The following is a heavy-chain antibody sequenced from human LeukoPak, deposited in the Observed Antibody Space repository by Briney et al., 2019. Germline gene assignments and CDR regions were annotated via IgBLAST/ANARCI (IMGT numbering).Heavy chain of an antibody. Sequence: SETLSLTCTVSGGSISSYYWSWIRQPPGKGLEWIGYIYYSGSTNYNPSLKSRVTISVDTSKNQFSLQLNSVTPEDTAVYYCAREAAAGRGVDYWGQGTLVTVSS. D-gene: IGHD6-13*01. CDR3: AREAAAGRGVDY. CDR1: GGSISSYY. V-gene: IGHV4-59*12. CDR2: IYYSGST. J-gene: IGHJ4*02.